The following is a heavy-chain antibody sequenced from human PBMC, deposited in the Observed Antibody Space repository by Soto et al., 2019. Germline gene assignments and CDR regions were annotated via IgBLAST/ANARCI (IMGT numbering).Heavy chain of an antibody. CDR1: GFTFSNAW. CDR2: IKSKTDGGTT. CDR3: TTDRHIVVVTAIVGEDYFDY. Sequence: PGGSLRLSCAASGFTFSNAWMNWVRQAPGKGLEWVGRIKSKTDGGTTDYAAPVKGRFTISRDDSKNTLYLQMNSLKTEDTAVYYCTTDRHIVVVTAIVGEDYFDYWGQGTLVTVSS. V-gene: IGHV3-15*07. D-gene: IGHD2-21*02. J-gene: IGHJ4*02.